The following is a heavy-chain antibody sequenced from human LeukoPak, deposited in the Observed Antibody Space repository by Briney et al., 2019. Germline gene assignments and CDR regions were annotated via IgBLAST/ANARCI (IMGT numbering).Heavy chain of an antibody. CDR2: IYYSGST. Sequence: SETLSLTCTVSGGSISSSSYYWGWIRQPPGKGLEWIGSIYYSGSTYYNPSLKSRVTISVDTSKNQFSLKLSSVTAADTAVYYCARGISSGWYQFVDYWGQGTLVTVSS. J-gene: IGHJ4*02. CDR3: ARGISSGWYQFVDY. CDR1: GGSISSSSYY. D-gene: IGHD6-19*01. V-gene: IGHV4-39*07.